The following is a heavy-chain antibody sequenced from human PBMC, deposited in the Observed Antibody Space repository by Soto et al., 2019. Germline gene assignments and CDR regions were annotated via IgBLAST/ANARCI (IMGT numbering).Heavy chain of an antibody. D-gene: IGHD4-17*01. CDR3: AKPLEPYGDYVVRYGMDV. J-gene: IGHJ6*02. Sequence: PGGSLRLSCAASGFTFSSYAMSWVRQAPGKGLEWVSAISGSGGSTYYADSVKGRFTISRDNSKNTLYLQMNSLRAEDTAVYYCAKPLEPYGDYVVRYGMDVWGQGTTVTVSS. CDR2: ISGSGGST. CDR1: GFTFSSYA. V-gene: IGHV3-23*01.